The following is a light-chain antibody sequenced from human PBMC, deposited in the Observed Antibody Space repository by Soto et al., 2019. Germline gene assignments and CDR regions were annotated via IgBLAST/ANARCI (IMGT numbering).Light chain of an antibody. J-gene: IGKJ2*01. CDR2: KAS. CDR3: QQYNVYLYT. Sequence: DIQMTQSPSTLSASVGDRVTITCRASESIKTWLAWYQQRPGKAPNLLIYKASSLQSGVSSRFSGSGSGTEFTLLISSLQPDDSATYYCQQYNVYLYTFGQGTKVQI. V-gene: IGKV1-5*03. CDR1: ESIKTW.